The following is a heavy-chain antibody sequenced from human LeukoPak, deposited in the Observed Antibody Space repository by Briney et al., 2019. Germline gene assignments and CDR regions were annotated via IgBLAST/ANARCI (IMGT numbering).Heavy chain of an antibody. CDR1: GGSISSGRYY. CDR2: INTSGST. J-gene: IGHJ4*02. D-gene: IGHD4-17*01. CDR3: ARASHDYGDYSHFDY. Sequence: SETLSLTCTVSGGSISSGRYYWSWIRQPAGKGLEWIGRINTSGSTNYNPSLKSRVTISVDTSKNLFSLRLSSVTAADTAVYYCARASHDYGDYSHFDYWGQGTLVTVSS. V-gene: IGHV4-61*02.